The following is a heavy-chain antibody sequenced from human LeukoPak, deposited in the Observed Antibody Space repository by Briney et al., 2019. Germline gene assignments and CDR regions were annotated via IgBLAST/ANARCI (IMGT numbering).Heavy chain of an antibody. Sequence: SETLSLTCTVSGGSISSYYRSWIRQPAGKGLEWIGRVYTSGNTNYNPSLKSRVTMLVDTSKNQFSLKLSSVTAADTAVYYCAREATRSGSSDYYHFVYWGQGTLVTVSS. CDR3: AREATRSGSSDYYHFVY. J-gene: IGHJ4*02. CDR1: GGSISSYY. V-gene: IGHV4-4*07. CDR2: VYTSGNT. D-gene: IGHD3-22*01.